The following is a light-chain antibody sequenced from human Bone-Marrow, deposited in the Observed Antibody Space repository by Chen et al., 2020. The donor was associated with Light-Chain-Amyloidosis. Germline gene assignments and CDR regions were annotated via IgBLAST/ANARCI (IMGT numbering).Light chain of an antibody. CDR3: SSYTITNTLV. CDR1: SSYVGGDNH. CDR2: EVT. Sequence: SALTQPASVSGSPGQALTLHCTGTSSYVGGDNHVSWYQQHPDKAPKLMIYEVTNRPSWVPDRFSGSKSDNTASLTISGLQTEDEADYFCSSYTITNTLVFGSGTRVTVL. J-gene: IGLJ1*01. V-gene: IGLV2-14*01.